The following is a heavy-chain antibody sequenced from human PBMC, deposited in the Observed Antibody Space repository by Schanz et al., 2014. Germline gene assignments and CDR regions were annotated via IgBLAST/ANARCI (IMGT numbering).Heavy chain of an antibody. D-gene: IGHD6-19*01. CDR3: TRLRRADPNGFDV. Sequence: QVQLVQSGPEVKKPGSSVKVSCQAFGDTFSKYNIMWVRQVPGQGLEWLGRIMPLRGIGNNAWKFQDRLTITADKSMNITYMELSSRGAEDTVVYYCTRLRRADPNGFDVWGQGTMVTVSS. CDR2: IMPLRGIG. J-gene: IGHJ6*02. V-gene: IGHV1-69*02. CDR1: GDTFSKYN.